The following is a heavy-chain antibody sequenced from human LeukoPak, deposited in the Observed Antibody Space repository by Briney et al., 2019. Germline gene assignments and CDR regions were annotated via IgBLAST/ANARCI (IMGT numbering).Heavy chain of an antibody. V-gene: IGHV3-53*01. CDR1: GFAVSSNY. CDR2: IYSDGRT. Sequence: GGSLRLSCAASGFAVSSNYMSWVRQSPGKGLEWVSVIYSDGRTYYADSVKGRFTISRDISKNTLFLQMTSLRAEDTAVYYCAKLKGWYGEGYFDYWGQGTLVTVSS. J-gene: IGHJ4*02. D-gene: IGHD3-10*01. CDR3: AKLKGWYGEGYFDY.